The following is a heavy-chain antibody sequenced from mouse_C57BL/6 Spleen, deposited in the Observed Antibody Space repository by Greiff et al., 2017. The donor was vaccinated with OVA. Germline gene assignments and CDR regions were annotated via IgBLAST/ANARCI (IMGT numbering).Heavy chain of an antibody. CDR3: ARSCDEGYYAMDY. D-gene: IGHD2-13*01. J-gene: IGHJ4*01. Sequence: VQLQQSGPELVKPGASVKMSCKASGYTFTDYNMHWVKQSHGKSLEWIGYINPNNGGTSYNQKFKGKATLTVNKSSSTAYMELRSLTSEDSAVYYCARSCDEGYYAMDYWGQGTSVTVAS. CDR2: INPNNGGT. CDR1: GYTFTDYN. V-gene: IGHV1-22*01.